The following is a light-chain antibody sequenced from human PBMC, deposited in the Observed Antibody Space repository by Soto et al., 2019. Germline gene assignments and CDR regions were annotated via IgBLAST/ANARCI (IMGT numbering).Light chain of an antibody. CDR1: QDVSIF. Sequence: ILLAQSPATPSLSPGERATLSCKASQDVSIFLAWYQQKPGQAPRLLIHDASNRATGVPARFSGSGSGRDFTLTITSLEPEDFAVYYCQQRSTWLYTFGQGTKLEV. J-gene: IGKJ2*01. V-gene: IGKV3-11*02. CDR3: QQRSTWLYT. CDR2: DAS.